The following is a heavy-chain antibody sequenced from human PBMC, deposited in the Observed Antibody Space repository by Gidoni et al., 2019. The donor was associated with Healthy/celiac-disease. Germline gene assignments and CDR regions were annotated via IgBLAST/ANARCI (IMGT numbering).Heavy chain of an antibody. CDR3: ARGVVVAAKYYYYGMDV. CDR1: GGTFSSYA. Sequence: QVQLVQSGAEVTKPGSSVKVSCKASGGTFSSYAISWVRQAPGQGLEWMGGSIPMFGTANYAQKFQGRVTITADKSTSTAYMERSSLRSEDTAVYDCARGVVVAAKYYYYGMDVWGQGTTVTVSS. D-gene: IGHD2-15*01. J-gene: IGHJ6*02. V-gene: IGHV1-69*06. CDR2: SIPMFGTA.